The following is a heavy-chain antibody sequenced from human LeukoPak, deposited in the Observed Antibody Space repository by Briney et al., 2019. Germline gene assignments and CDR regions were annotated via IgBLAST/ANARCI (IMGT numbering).Heavy chain of an antibody. V-gene: IGHV3-7*01. CDR3: ARGGLMMDV. CDR1: VFTFTTYW. J-gene: IGHJ6*04. Sequence: GGSLRLSCAASVFTFTTYWMTWVRQARGKGLEGVANISRGGSEKDYVDCVKGRCTISRDKATNSLYLQMNSLRAEDTAVYYCARGGLMMDVWGKGTTVTVSS. D-gene: IGHD2-8*01. CDR2: ISRGGSEK.